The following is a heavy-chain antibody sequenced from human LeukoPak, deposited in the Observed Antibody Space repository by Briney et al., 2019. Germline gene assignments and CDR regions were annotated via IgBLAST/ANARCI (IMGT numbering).Heavy chain of an antibody. D-gene: IGHD3-22*01. CDR3: ARPESHYDNSGYEV. CDR2: MNPNNENT. V-gene: IGHV1-8*01. CDR1: GYPFTSYE. Sequence: ASVKVSCKASGYPFTSYEINWVRQATGQGLEWMGWMNPNNENTGYAQKFQGRVIMTRNTSTSTAYMELSFLRSEDTAVYYCARPESHYDNSGYEVWGQGTLVTVSS. J-gene: IGHJ4*02.